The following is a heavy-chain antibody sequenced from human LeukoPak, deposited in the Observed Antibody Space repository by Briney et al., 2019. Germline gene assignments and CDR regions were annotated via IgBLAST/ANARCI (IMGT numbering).Heavy chain of an antibody. CDR3: AKDGGLWVSAHWGDS. Sequence: GGSLRLSCAASGFTFSIYVMTWVRQAPGKGLEWVSSISGGGGRIYYADSVKGRFTISRDNSENTLYLQMNSLRVEDTAVYYCAKDGGLWVSAHWGDSWGRGTLVTVSS. V-gene: IGHV3-23*01. CDR1: GFTFSIYV. CDR2: ISGGGGRI. D-gene: IGHD7-27*01. J-gene: IGHJ4*02.